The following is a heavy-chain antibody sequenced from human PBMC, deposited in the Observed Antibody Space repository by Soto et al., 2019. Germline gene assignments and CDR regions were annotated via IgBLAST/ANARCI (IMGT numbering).Heavy chain of an antibody. CDR3: AISPRGTYYYDSSGP. D-gene: IGHD3-22*01. Sequence: RASVKVSCKASGGTFSSYAISWVRQAPGQGLEWMGGIIPIFGTANYAQKFQGRVTITADESTSTAYMELSSLRSEDTAMYYCAISPRGTYYYDSSGPWGQGTLVTVSS. CDR2: IIPIFGTA. J-gene: IGHJ4*02. V-gene: IGHV1-69*13. CDR1: GGTFSSYA.